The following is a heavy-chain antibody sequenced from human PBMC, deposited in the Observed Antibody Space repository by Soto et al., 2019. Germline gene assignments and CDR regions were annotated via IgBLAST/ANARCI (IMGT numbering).Heavy chain of an antibody. CDR2: IFCSGST. Sequence: PSATLSLTCPVSGGSIRHYDWSWLRPTPGRGLERIGNIFCSGSTNYTPSLKSRVAKSVDTSKNQVSLKLNAVTTADTAVYYCAREYYDFWSVTYSYYGLDVWGQGTTVTVS. CDR1: GGSIRHYD. J-gene: IGHJ6*02. CDR3: AREYYDFWSVTYSYYGLDV. V-gene: IGHV4-59*01. D-gene: IGHD3-3*01.